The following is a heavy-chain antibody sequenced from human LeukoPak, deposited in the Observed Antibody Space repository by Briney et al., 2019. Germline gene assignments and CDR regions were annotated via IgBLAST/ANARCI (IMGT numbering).Heavy chain of an antibody. J-gene: IGHJ4*01. CDR1: GFTFSTFD. CDR3: ARGRYRGTDRDLSFDY. V-gene: IGHV3-13*01. D-gene: IGHD5-12*01. CDR2: LGTAGDT. Sequence: HTGGSLRLSCVASGFTFSTFDMHWVRQPTGKGLEWVSALGTAGDTYYSGSVKGRFTISRENAKNSLYLQMNNLRAGDTALYYCARGRYRGTDRDLSFDYWGHGTLIIVSS.